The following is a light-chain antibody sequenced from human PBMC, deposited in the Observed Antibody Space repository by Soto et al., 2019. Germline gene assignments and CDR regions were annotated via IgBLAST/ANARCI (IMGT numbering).Light chain of an antibody. CDR1: QSISTY. J-gene: IGKJ3*01. V-gene: IGKV1-39*01. CDR2: AAS. CDR3: QESLTSLGT. Sequence: DVQMTQSPSSLSESVGEGVTITCRASQSISTYLNWFQQKPGKAPKLLIYAASSLPTGVPSRFSGSGSGTDFTLTISSLQREDFATYYCQESLTSLGTFGPGTKVDIK.